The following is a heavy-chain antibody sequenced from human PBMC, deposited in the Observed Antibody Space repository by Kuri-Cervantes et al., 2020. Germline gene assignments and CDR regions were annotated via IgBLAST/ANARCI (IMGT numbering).Heavy chain of an antibody. CDR2: IKPDGSVT. CDR1: GFTFSDYW. Sequence: GGSLRLSCAASGFTFSDYWMSWVRQAPGKGLEWVANIKPDGSVTLYVDSVKGRFTISRDNAKNALFLQMNRLRVEDTAVYYCTRDLNSRGTGAYWGQGTLVTVSS. CDR3: TRDLNSRGTGAY. D-gene: IGHD1-1*01. V-gene: IGHV3-7*01. J-gene: IGHJ4*02.